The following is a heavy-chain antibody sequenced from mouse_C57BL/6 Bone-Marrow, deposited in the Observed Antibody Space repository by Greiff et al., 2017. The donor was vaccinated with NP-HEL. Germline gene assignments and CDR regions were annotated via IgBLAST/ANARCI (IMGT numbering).Heavy chain of an antibody. J-gene: IGHJ4*01. CDR2: IYPRSGNT. CDR3: ARDYDYDGYYAMDY. D-gene: IGHD2-4*01. Sequence: QVQLKESGAELARPGASVKLSCKASGYTFTSYGISWVKQRTGQGLEWIGEIYPRSGNTYYNEKFKGKATLTADKSSSTAYMALRSLTSEDSAVYFCARDYDYDGYYAMDYWGQGTSVTVSS. V-gene: IGHV1-81*01. CDR1: GYTFTSYG.